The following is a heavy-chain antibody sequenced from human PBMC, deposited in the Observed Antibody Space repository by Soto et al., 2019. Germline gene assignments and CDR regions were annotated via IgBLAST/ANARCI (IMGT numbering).Heavy chain of an antibody. D-gene: IGHD3-3*01. CDR2: IKGDSDGGTS. Sequence: PGGSLRLSCKASGFSLTSVWMAWVRQAPGKGLEWVGRIKGDSDGGTSDYAEHLKDRFVISREKDTLFLQMNTLKSDDTGVYYCTTDLENVGTIGEMKYSRMDVWGQGTKVPVYS. CDR3: TTDLENVGTIGEMKYSRMDV. CDR1: GFSLTSVW. V-gene: IGHV3-15*01. J-gene: IGHJ6*02.